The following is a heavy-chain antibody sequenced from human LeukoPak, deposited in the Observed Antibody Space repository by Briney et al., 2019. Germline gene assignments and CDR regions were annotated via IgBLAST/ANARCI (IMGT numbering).Heavy chain of an antibody. D-gene: IGHD5-24*01. Sequence: HPGGSLRLSCAASGFTFSSYAMSWVRQAPGKGLEWVSAISDSGRSTYYLDSVKGRFSISRDNSKNTLFLQMNSLRAEDTAVYHCAKRGMTTIKEGFDYWGQGTLVTVSS. CDR3: AKRGMTTIKEGFDY. V-gene: IGHV3-23*01. CDR1: GFTFSSYA. J-gene: IGHJ4*02. CDR2: ISDSGRST.